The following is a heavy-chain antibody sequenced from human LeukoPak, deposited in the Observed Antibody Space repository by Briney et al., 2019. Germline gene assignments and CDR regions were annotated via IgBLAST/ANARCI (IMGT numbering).Heavy chain of an antibody. CDR1: GFTFSGHW. J-gene: IGHJ4*02. Sequence: GGSLRLSCAASGFTFSGHWMSWVRQAPGKGLEWVANINQGGSDKYYVDSVKGRFTISRDNAKNLLYLQMNSLRGEDAAVYYCTRDRSRAEDDWGQGTLVTVSS. V-gene: IGHV3-7*01. D-gene: IGHD1-14*01. CDR3: TRDRSRAEDD. CDR2: INQGGSDK.